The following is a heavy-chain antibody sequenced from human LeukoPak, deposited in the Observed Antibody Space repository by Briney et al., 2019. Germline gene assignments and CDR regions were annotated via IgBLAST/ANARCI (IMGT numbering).Heavy chain of an antibody. CDR2: IYYSGST. D-gene: IGHD5-18*01. CDR3: ARQGYSYGSTPYYFDY. CDR1: GGSISSSSYY. J-gene: IGHJ4*02. V-gene: IGHV4-39*01. Sequence: SETLSLTCTVSGGSISSSSYYWGWIRQPPGKGLEWIGSIYYSGSTYYNPSLKSRVTISVDTSKNQFSLKLSSVTAADTAVYYCARQGYSYGSTPYYFDYWGQGTLVTVSS.